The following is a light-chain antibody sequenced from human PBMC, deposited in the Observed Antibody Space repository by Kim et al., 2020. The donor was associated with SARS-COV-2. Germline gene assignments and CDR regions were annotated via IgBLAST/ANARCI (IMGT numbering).Light chain of an antibody. CDR3: QQLDNSVWT. CDR1: HSVSDTY. Sequence: PGERATLAFRASHSVSDTYLAWYQQRPCQAPRLLIYGASSRATGIPDRFSGRGSGTDFTLTISRLEPEDFAVYYCQQLDNSVWTFGQGTKVDIK. V-gene: IGKV3-20*01. J-gene: IGKJ1*01. CDR2: GAS.